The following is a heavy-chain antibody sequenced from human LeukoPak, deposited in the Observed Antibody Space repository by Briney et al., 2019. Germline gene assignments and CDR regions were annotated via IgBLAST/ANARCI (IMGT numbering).Heavy chain of an antibody. CDR2: THHNGDT. V-gene: IGHV4-59*08. J-gene: IGHJ3*01. CDR1: GGSISSYY. D-gene: IGHD1-14*01. Sequence: PSETLSLACTVHGGSISSYYWGSVRQSPGRGFELIAYTHHNGDTKSNPSLRGRVTIPLDASKNSFALTLTPGTAAQTAIYYCARQPGGTAAFDLWGQKRMLTVSS. CDR3: ARQPGGTAAFDL.